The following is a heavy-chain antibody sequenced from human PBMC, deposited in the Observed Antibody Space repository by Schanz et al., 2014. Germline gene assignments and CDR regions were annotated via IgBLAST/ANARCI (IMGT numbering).Heavy chain of an antibody. CDR3: VRDSFFAFDY. CDR1: GFAFSSYG. J-gene: IGHJ4*02. Sequence: EVQLLESGGGLVQPGGSLRLSCAASGFAFSSYGMNWLRQAPGKGLEWVSYVSRSTPDIYYADSVKGRFTMSRDNAKNSVFLQMNSLRAEDTAVYYCVRDSFFAFDYWGQGTLVTVSS. CDR2: VSRSTPDI. D-gene: IGHD3-3*01. V-gene: IGHV3-48*01.